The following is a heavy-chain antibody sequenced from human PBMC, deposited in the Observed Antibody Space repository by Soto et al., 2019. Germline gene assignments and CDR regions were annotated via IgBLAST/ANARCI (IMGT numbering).Heavy chain of an antibody. CDR3: ARVPDSSGFDY. J-gene: IGHJ4*02. CDR1: GGSISSGDYY. V-gene: IGHV4-30-4*01. Sequence: SETLSLTCTVSGGSISSGDYYWSWIRQPPGKGLEWIGYIYYSGSTYYNPSLKSRVTISVDTSKNQFSLKLSSVTAAGTAVYYCARVPDSSGFDYWGQGTLVTVSS. CDR2: IYYSGST. D-gene: IGHD3-22*01.